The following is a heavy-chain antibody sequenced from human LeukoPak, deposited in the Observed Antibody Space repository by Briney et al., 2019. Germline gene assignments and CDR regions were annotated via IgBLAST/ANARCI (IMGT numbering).Heavy chain of an antibody. D-gene: IGHD2-8*01. CDR2: INPNNGGT. CDR3: ARLGYCTNGVCFPPDY. Sequence: ASVKVSCKASGYTFTGYYMHWVRQAPGQGLEWMGRINPNNGGTNYAQKFQGRVTMTGDTSISTAYMELSSLRSDDTAVYYCARLGYCTNGVCFPPDYWGRGTLVTVSS. V-gene: IGHV1-2*06. J-gene: IGHJ4*02. CDR1: GYTFTGYY.